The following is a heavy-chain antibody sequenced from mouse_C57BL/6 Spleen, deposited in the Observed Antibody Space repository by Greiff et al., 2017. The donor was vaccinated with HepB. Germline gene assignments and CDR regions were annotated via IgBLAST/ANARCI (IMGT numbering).Heavy chain of an antibody. Sequence: EVQLQESGAELVRPGASVKLSCTASGFNIKDDYMHWVKQRPEQGLEWIGWIDPENGDTEYASKFQGKATITADTSSNTAYLQLSSLTSEDTAVYYCTTAYYYGSRGAMDYWGQGTSVTVSS. CDR1: GFNIKDDY. CDR2: IDPENGDT. V-gene: IGHV14-4*01. D-gene: IGHD1-1*01. CDR3: TTAYYYGSRGAMDY. J-gene: IGHJ4*01.